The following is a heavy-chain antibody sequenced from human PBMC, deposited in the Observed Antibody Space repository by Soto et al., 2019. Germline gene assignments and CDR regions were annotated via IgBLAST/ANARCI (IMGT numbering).Heavy chain of an antibody. V-gene: IGHV1-69*12. Sequence: QVQLVQSGAEVKKPGSSVKVSCKASGGTFSSYAISWVRQAPGQGLEWMGGIIPIFGTANYAQKFQGRVTITADESTSTAYMELGSLRSEDTAVYYCVSPTQPLDYSYGMDVWGQGTTVTVSS. J-gene: IGHJ6*02. CDR3: VSPTQPLDYSYGMDV. D-gene: IGHD6-13*01. CDR2: IIPIFGTA. CDR1: GGTFSSYA.